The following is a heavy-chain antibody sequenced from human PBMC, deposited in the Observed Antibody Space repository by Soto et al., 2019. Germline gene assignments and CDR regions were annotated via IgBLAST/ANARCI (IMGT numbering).Heavy chain of an antibody. D-gene: IGHD2-15*01. CDR2: ISSSGSTI. CDR3: TRDRSERYCSGGTCSSFWYFDL. CDR1: GFTFSDYY. V-gene: IGHV3-11*01. Sequence: QVQLVESGGGLVKPGGSLRLSCAASGFTFSDYYMSWIRQAPGKGLEWVASISSSGSTIYYADSVKGRFTISRDNAKNSLYLQMNSLRAEDTAVYYCTRDRSERYCSGGTCSSFWYFDLWGRGTLVTVSS. J-gene: IGHJ2*01.